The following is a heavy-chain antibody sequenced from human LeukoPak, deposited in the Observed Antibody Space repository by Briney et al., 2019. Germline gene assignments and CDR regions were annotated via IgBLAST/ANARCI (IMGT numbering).Heavy chain of an antibody. CDR1: GFTFSSYW. J-gene: IGHJ4*02. CDR3: ARGGYSYGNFDY. Sequence: PGGSLRLSCAASGFTFSSYWMTWVRQAPGKGLEWVANIKQDGSERYYADSVKGRFTISRDNAKNSLYLEMYSLRVEDTAVYYCARGGYSYGNFDYWGQGTLVTVSS. CDR2: IKQDGSER. D-gene: IGHD5-18*01. V-gene: IGHV3-7*03.